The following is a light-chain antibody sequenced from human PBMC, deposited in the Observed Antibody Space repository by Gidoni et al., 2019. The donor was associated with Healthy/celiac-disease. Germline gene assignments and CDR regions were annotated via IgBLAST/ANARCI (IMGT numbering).Light chain of an antibody. CDR1: HRVSSSY. CDR2: GAS. V-gene: IGKV3-20*01. CDR3: QQYGSSPYT. Sequence: EIVLTQSPGTLSLSPGERATLSCRAGHRVSSSYLAWYQQKPGQAPRLLSYGASSRATGIPDRFSGSGSGTDFTLTISRLEPEDFAVYYCQQYGSSPYTFGQGTKLEIK. J-gene: IGKJ2*01.